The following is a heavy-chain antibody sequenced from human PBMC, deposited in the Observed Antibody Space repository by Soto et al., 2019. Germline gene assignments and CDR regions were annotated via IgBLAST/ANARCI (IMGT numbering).Heavy chain of an antibody. Sequence: EVQLVESGGGLVQPGGSLKLSCAASGFTFRASALHWVRQASGKGLEWVGRIRSKANSYATEYAASVKGRFTISRDDSKNTAYLQMSSLKTEDTAVYYCTSNRRFSMIEDYWGQGTLVTVSS. CDR2: IRSKANSYAT. V-gene: IGHV3-73*01. J-gene: IGHJ4*02. CDR1: GFTFRASA. CDR3: TSNRRFSMIEDY. D-gene: IGHD3-22*01.